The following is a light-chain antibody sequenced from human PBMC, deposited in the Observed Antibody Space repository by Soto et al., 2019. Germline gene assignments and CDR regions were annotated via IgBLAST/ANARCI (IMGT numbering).Light chain of an antibody. Sequence: DIQMTQSPSTLSASVGDRVTITCRASQSISSWLAWYQQQPGKAPKLLIYKASSLESGLPSRFSGSGSGAEFTLTISSLQPDYFATYYCQHDNCFQTFGQGTKVEIK. J-gene: IGKJ1*01. CDR2: KAS. CDR3: QHDNCFQT. CDR1: QSISSW. V-gene: IGKV1-5*03.